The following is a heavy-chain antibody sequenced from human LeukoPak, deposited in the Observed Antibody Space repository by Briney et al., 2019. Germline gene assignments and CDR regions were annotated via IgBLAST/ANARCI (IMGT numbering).Heavy chain of an antibody. CDR3: ARLIAAAGTSY. CDR2: TNHSGST. CDR1: GGSFSGYY. J-gene: IGHJ4*02. V-gene: IGHV4-34*01. Sequence: PSETLSLTCAVYGGSFSGYYWSWIRQPPGKGLEWIGETNHSGSTNYNPSLKSRVTISVDTSKNQFSLKLSSVTAADTAVYYCARLIAAAGTSYWGQGTLVTVSS. D-gene: IGHD6-13*01.